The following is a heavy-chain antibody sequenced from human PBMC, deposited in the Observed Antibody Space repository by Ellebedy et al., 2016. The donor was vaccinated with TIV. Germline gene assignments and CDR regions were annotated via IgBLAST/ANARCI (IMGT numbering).Heavy chain of an antibody. CDR3: ARAGLLYYYGSGSYYFDF. CDR2: VNPSGGST. J-gene: IGHJ4*02. Sequence: AASVKVSCKASGYTFTGYFMHWVRQAPGRGLEWMGIVNPSGGSTSYAQKFQDRVTMTRDTSTTTVYMELSSLKSEDTAVYYCARAGLLYYYGSGSYYFDFWGQGTLVTVSS. D-gene: IGHD3-10*01. CDR1: GYTFTGYF. V-gene: IGHV1-46*01.